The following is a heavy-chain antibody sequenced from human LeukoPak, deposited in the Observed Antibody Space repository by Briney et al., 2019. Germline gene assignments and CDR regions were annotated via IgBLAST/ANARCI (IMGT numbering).Heavy chain of an antibody. D-gene: IGHD1-26*01. CDR1: GFTFSSYS. Sequence: GGSLRHSCAASGFTFSSYSMNWVRQAPGKGLEWVSYISSSSTIYYADSVKGRFTISRDNAKNSLYLQMNSLRAEDTAVYYCAKDFPGIVAMDVWGQGTPVTVSS. CDR2: ISSSSTI. V-gene: IGHV3-48*04. CDR3: AKDFPGIVAMDV. J-gene: IGHJ6*02.